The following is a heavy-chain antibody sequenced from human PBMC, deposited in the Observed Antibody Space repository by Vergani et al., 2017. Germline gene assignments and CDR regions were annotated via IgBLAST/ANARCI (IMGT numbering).Heavy chain of an antibody. D-gene: IGHD1-1*01. CDR2: ISPGASTV. CDR3: AKNPGISTTRHYYAMDV. J-gene: IGHJ6*02. V-gene: IGHV3-9*01. CDR1: GFTFDDYA. Sequence: EVQLVESGGGLVQPGRSLRLSCAASGFTFDDYAMHWVRQAPGKGLEWVSHISPGASTVSYTDSVTGRFTVSRDNDNTSLTLDMTTLRVEETAVYYCAKNPGISTTRHYYAMDVWGQGTTVTVSS.